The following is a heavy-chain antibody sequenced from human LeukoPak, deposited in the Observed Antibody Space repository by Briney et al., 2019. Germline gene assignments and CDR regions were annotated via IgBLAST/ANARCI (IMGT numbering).Heavy chain of an antibody. CDR1: GFTFSSYW. J-gene: IGHJ3*02. CDR2: IKQDGSDK. CDR3: ARDLLGPFDI. Sequence: GGSLRLSCAASGFTFSSYWMNWVRQAPGKGQEWVANIKQDGSDKYYVDSVKGRFTISRDNAKNSLYLQMNSLRAEDTAVYFCARDLLGPFDIWGQGTMVTVSS. V-gene: IGHV3-7*04. D-gene: IGHD3-16*01.